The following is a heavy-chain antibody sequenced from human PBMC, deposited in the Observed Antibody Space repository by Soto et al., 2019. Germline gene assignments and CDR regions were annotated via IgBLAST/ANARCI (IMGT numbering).Heavy chain of an antibody. CDR3: AKDRSEKFWVYYYAMDV. D-gene: IGHD6-19*01. CDR2: ISGSSSGT. V-gene: IGHV3-23*01. Sequence: EARLLESGGGLIQPGGSLRLSCEASGFNFGAYAMSWVRQAPGKGLEWVSGISGSSSGTYYTDSVKGRFTISRDNSKNTVYLQMNSLRGEDTAVYYCAKDRSEKFWVYYYAMDVWGQGTAVTVSS. J-gene: IGHJ6*02. CDR1: GFNFGAYA.